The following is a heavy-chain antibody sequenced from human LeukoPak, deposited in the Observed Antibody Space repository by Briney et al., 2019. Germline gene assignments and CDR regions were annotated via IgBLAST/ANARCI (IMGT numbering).Heavy chain of an antibody. Sequence: PSETLSLTCAVYGGSFSGYYWSWIRQPPGKGLEWIGYIYYSGSTNYNPSLKSRVTISVDTSKNQFSLKLSSVTAADTAVYYCARGSYDYGGNWEAFDIWGQGTMVTVSS. V-gene: IGHV4-59*01. CDR2: IYYSGST. CDR1: GGSFSGYY. J-gene: IGHJ3*02. CDR3: ARGSYDYGGNWEAFDI. D-gene: IGHD4-23*01.